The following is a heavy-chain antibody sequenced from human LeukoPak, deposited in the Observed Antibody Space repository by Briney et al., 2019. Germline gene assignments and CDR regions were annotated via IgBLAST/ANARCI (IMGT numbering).Heavy chain of an antibody. J-gene: IGHJ4*02. CDR3: AKVGAYYDSSGRDY. Sequence: GGSLRLSCAASGFTLSSYGMHWVRQAPGKGLEWVAFIRYDGSNKYYADSVKGRFTISRDNSKNTLYLQMNSLRAEDTAVYYCAKVGAYYDSSGRDYWGQGTLVTVSS. V-gene: IGHV3-30*02. D-gene: IGHD3-22*01. CDR2: IRYDGSNK. CDR1: GFTLSSYG.